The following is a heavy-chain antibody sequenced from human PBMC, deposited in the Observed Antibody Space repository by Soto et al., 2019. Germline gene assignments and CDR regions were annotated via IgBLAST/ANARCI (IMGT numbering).Heavy chain of an antibody. CDR2: ISGYNGDT. J-gene: IGHJ6*02. CDR3: ARAEAYRSSGYAMDV. CDR1: GYSFTAFG. D-gene: IGHD6-13*01. Sequence: QVQLVQSGAEVKKPGASVKVSCKATGYSFTAFGLIWVRQAPGQGLEWMGWISGYNGDTNYAQNLQGRVTMTTDTSTSTVSMELRSLKSDDTAVYYCARAEAYRSSGYAMDVWGQGTTVIVS. V-gene: IGHV1-18*01.